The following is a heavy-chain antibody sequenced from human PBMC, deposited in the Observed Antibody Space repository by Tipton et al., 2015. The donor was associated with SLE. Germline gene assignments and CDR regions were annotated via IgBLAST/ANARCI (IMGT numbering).Heavy chain of an antibody. CDR2: INHSGST. D-gene: IGHD6-13*01. J-gene: IGHJ5*02. Sequence: LRLSCAVYGGSFSGYYWSWIRQPPGKGLEWIGEINHSGSTNYNPSLKSRVTISVDTSKNQFSLKLSSVTAADTAVYYCARFSLAAAGTWFDPWGQGTLVTVSS. CDR1: GGSFSGYY. V-gene: IGHV4-34*01. CDR3: ARFSLAAAGTWFDP.